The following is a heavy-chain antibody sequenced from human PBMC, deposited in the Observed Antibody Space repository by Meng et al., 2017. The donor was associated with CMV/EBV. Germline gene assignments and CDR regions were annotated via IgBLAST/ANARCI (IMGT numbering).Heavy chain of an antibody. CDR3: ARDQDSYYYDSSGYWDY. J-gene: IGHJ4*02. CDR2: INWNGGST. Sequence: GESLKNSCAASGFTFDDYGMSWVRQAPGKGLEWVSGINWNGGSTGYADSVKGRFTISRDNAKNSLYLQMNSLRAEDTALYYCARDQDSYYYDSSGYWDYWGQGTLVTVSS. V-gene: IGHV3-20*04. CDR1: GFTFDDYG. D-gene: IGHD3-22*01.